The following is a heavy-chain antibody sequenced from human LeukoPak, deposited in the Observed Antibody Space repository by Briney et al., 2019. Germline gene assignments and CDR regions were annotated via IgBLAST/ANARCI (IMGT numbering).Heavy chain of an antibody. CDR3: AREFSGLFWNYWFDP. V-gene: IGHV1-69*13. J-gene: IGHJ5*02. Sequence: SVKVSCKVSPGTFRSYTINWVRQAPGQGLEWMGRIIPIFGPPTYAQKFQGRVTITPDESTNTIYMDLSGLRSEDTAVYYCAREFSGLFWNYWFDPWGQGTLVTVSS. D-gene: IGHD1-7*01. CDR1: PGTFRSYT. CDR2: IIPIFGPP.